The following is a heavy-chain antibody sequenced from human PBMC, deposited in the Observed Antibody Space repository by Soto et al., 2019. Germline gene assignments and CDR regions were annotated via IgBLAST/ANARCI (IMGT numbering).Heavy chain of an antibody. D-gene: IGHD4-4*01. CDR1: GFTFNSYW. CDR3: VRDSNGDY. CDR2: IDGDEDSTT. V-gene: IGHV3-74*01. J-gene: IGHJ4*02. Sequence: EVQLVESGGGLVQPGGSLRLSCAASGFTFNSYWMQWVRHAPGKGLEWVSRIDGDEDSTTNYADSVKGRFTTSRDNVKNTLYLQMNRMIAEDTVVYYCVRDSNGDYWGQGTLVTVSS.